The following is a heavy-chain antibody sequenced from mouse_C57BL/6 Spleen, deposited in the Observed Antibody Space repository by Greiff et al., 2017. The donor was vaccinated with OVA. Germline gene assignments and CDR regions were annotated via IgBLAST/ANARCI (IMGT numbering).Heavy chain of an antibody. CDR1: GYTFTDYE. V-gene: IGHV1-15*01. CDR3: TRCKFITTVVFDY. CDR2: IDPETGGT. Sequence: QVHVKQSGAELVRPGASVTLSCKASGYTFTDYEMHWVKQTPVHGLEWIGAIDPETGGTAYNQKFTGKAILTADKSSSTAYMELRSLTSEDSAVYYCTRCKFITTVVFDYWGQGTTLTVSS. J-gene: IGHJ2*01. D-gene: IGHD1-1*01.